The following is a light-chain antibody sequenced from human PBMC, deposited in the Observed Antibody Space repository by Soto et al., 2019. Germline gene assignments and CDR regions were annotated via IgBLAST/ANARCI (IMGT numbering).Light chain of an antibody. V-gene: IGKV3-15*01. Sequence: EIVMTQSPATLSVSPGERATLSCRASQSVNSNLAWYHQKPGQAPRLLIYGASTRATSIPARFSGSGSGTDFTLTISSLQSEDFAVYYCQQYNNWPRTFGQGTKVDIK. CDR1: QSVNSN. CDR2: GAS. J-gene: IGKJ1*01. CDR3: QQYNNWPRT.